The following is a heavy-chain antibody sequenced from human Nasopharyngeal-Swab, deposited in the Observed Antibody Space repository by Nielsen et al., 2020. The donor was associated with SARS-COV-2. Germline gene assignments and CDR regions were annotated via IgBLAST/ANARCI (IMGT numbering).Heavy chain of an antibody. CDR2: ISGYNGFT. CDR3: ARDQGFTSSYWFDP. J-gene: IGHJ5*02. D-gene: IGHD2-2*01. Sequence: ASVKVSCKASGYTFTSDGISWVRQAPGQGLEWMGWISGYNGFTNYAQKFQGRVTMTTETSTNKAYMELRSLTSDDTAVYYCARDQGFTSSYWFDPWGQGTLVTVSS. CDR1: GYTFTSDG. V-gene: IGHV1-18*01.